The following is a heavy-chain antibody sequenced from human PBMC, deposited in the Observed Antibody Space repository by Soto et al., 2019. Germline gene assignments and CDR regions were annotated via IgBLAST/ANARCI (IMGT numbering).Heavy chain of an antibody. J-gene: IGHJ6*02. D-gene: IGHD2-21*01. CDR3: ARVAASSSFQFSFYGMDF. V-gene: IGHV4-59*01. CDR1: EGKIVGYD. CDR2: SYYSGST. Sequence: LSYSVAEGKIVGYDGNWIRQKQGKGLEWIGNSYYSGSTNYIPSLESRVTISVDTSKNQISLKLRSVTAADTAMYYCARVAASSSFQFSFYGMDFLGQGTTVLV.